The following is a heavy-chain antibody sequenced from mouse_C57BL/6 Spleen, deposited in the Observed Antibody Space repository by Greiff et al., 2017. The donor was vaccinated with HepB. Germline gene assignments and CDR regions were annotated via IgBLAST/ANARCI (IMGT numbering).Heavy chain of an antibody. V-gene: IGHV5-4*01. CDR1: GFTFSSYA. CDR2: ISDGGSYT. CDR3: AREGFTTVVDWYFDV. Sequence: EVQLVESGGGLVKPGGSLKLSCAASGFTFSSYAMSWVRQTPEKRLEWVATISDGGSYTYYPDNVKGRFTISRDNAKNNLYLQMSHLKSEDTAMYYCAREGFTTVVDWYFDVWGTGTTVTVSS. D-gene: IGHD1-1*01. J-gene: IGHJ1*03.